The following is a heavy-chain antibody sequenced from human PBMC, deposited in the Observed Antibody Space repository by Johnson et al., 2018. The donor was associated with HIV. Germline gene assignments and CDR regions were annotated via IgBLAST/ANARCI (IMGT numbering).Heavy chain of an antibody. J-gene: IGHJ3*02. Sequence: VQLVESGGGVVRPGGSLRLSCAASGFTVSSNYMSWVRQAPGKGLEWVSVIYSGGSTYYADSVKGRFTISRDNSKNTLYLQMNSLRAEDTAVYYCAKRNYGSGGNAFDIWGQGTMVTVSS. CDR3: AKRNYGSGGNAFDI. CDR2: IYSGGST. V-gene: IGHV3-66*01. CDR1: GFTVSSNY. D-gene: IGHD3-10*01.